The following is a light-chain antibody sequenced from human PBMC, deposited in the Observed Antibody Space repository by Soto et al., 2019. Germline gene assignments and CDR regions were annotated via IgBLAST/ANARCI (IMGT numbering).Light chain of an antibody. CDR2: GAS. CDR1: QSVSSN. V-gene: IGKV3-15*01. Sequence: EIVMTQSPATLSVSPGERATLSCRASQSVSSNLAWYQQKPGQAPRLLIYGASTRATGIPARFSGSGSGTEFTLTISSLQPEDVATYYCQKYNSAPRTFGQGTTGDIK. J-gene: IGKJ1*01. CDR3: QKYNSAPRT.